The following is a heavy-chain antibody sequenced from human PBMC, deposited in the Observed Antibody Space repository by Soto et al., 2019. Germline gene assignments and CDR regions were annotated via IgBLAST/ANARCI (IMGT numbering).Heavy chain of an antibody. J-gene: IGHJ6*02. CDR2: IYYSVST. CDR3: ARDAVVPAISPNNYYYYGMDV. D-gene: IGHD2-2*01. Sequence: XETLYLTVTVPGASISSYCWSWIRQPPGKGLEWIGYIYYSVSTNYNPSLKSRVTISVDTSKNQFSLKLSSVTAADTAVYYCARDAVVPAISPNNYYYYGMDVWGQGTTVTVSS. V-gene: IGHV4-59*01. CDR1: GASISSYC.